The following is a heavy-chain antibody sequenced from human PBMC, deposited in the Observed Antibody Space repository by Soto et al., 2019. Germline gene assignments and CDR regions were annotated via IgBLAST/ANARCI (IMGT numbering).Heavy chain of an antibody. D-gene: IGHD3-22*01. CDR3: ARGQHAIVVSYFDY. CDR2: INHRGST. J-gene: IGHJ4*02. CDR1: GGSFSGYY. V-gene: IGHV4-34*01. Sequence: PSETLSPTCAVYGGSFSGYYWSWIRQPPGKALECIGEINHRGSTNYNPSLKRRVTISVETSKNQFSLKLSSVTAADTAVYFCARGQHAIVVSYFDYWGQGTLVTVSS.